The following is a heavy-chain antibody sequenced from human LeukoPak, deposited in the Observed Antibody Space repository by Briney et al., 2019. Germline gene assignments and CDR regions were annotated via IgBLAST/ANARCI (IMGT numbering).Heavy chain of an antibody. J-gene: IGHJ5*02. V-gene: IGHV5-51*01. D-gene: IGHD2-2*01. CDR1: GYSLTSYW. CDR2: IYPGDSDT. Sequence: GESLKISCKGSGYSLTSYWIGWVRQMPGKGLEWVGVIYPGDSDTRYSPSFQGQVTISADKSISTAYLQWSSLKASDTAMYYCARLGRYCSSTSCEGWFDPWGQGTLVTVSS. CDR3: ARLGRYCSSTSCEGWFDP.